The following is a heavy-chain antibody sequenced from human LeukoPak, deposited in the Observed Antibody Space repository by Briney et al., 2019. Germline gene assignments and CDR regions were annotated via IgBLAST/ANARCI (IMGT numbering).Heavy chain of an antibody. V-gene: IGHV3-23*01. Sequence: PGGSLRLSCLGSGFNFRYFWMSWVRQAPGKGLEWVSAISGSGGSTYYADSVKGRFTISRDNSKNTLYLQMNSLRAEDTAVYYCAKSPPLRGSGSYYFDYWGQGTLVTVSS. CDR3: AKSPPLRGSGSYYFDY. J-gene: IGHJ4*02. D-gene: IGHD3-10*01. CDR2: ISGSGGST. CDR1: GFNFRYFW.